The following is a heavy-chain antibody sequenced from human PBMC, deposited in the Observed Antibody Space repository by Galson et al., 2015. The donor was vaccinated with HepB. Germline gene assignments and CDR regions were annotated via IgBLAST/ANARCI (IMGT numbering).Heavy chain of an antibody. CDR3: ARRVYFYYYTDV. Sequence: LSLTCTVYGGSFSAYHWSWIRQPPGKGLEWLGEVNHSGSTNYNPSLRSRVTISVDTSKNQFSLKLTSVTAADTAVYYCARRVYFYYYTDVWGAGTTVTVSS. CDR2: VNHSGST. CDR1: GGSFSAYH. V-gene: IGHV4-34*01. J-gene: IGHJ6*03.